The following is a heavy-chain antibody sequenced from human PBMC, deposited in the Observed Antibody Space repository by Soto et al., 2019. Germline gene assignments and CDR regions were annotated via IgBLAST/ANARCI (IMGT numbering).Heavy chain of an antibody. CDR1: GYTFTSYD. Sequence: ASVKVSCKASGYTFTSYDINWVRQATGQGLEWMGWMNPNSGNTGYAQKFQGRVTMTRNTSISTAYMELSSLRSEDTAVYYCARLKLTQSIAARPDSWSFYGMDVWGQGTTVTVSS. J-gene: IGHJ6*02. V-gene: IGHV1-8*01. CDR3: ARLKLTQSIAARPDSWSFYGMDV. D-gene: IGHD6-6*01. CDR2: MNPNSGNT.